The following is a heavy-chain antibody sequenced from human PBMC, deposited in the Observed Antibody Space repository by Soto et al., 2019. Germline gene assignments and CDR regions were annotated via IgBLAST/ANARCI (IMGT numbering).Heavy chain of an antibody. V-gene: IGHV3-15*01. D-gene: IGHD3-10*01. J-gene: IGHJ4*02. CDR2: IKGEADGGTT. Sequence: GGSLRLSCAASGFTFSNAWMSWVRQAPGKGLEWVGRIKGEADGGTTDYAAPVKGRITISRDHSKDTLYLHMNSLKTEDTAVYYFTTYGPGNYYRLFHYWGPGTLVTVSS. CDR1: GFTFSNAW. CDR3: TTYGPGNYYRLFHY.